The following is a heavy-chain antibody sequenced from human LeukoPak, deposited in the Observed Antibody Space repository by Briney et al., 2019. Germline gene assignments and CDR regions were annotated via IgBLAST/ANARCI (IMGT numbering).Heavy chain of an antibody. CDR1: GGTFSSYA. CDR3: ARDPNYDFWSGYPIRGNWFDP. CDR2: IIPIFGTA. Sequence: SVKVSCKASGGTFSSYAISWVRQAPGQGLEWMGGIIPIFGTANYAQKFQGRVTITADESTSTAYMELSSLRSEDTAVYYCARDPNYDFWSGYPIRGNWFDPWGQGTLATVSS. J-gene: IGHJ5*02. V-gene: IGHV1-69*13. D-gene: IGHD3-3*01.